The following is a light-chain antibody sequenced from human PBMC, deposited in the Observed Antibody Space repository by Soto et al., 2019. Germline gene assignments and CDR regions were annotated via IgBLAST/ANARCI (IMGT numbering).Light chain of an antibody. CDR2: EVT. CDR1: RDDIGAYDY. J-gene: IGLJ2*01. V-gene: IGLV2-14*01. Sequence: QSVLTQPASVSGSPGQSITISCAGTRDDIGAYDYVSWYQQHPGNAPKLLVYEVTNRPSGVSDRFSGSKSGNTASLTISGLQAEDEADYYCNSYKTSSAVVFGGGTKLTVL. CDR3: NSYKTSSAVV.